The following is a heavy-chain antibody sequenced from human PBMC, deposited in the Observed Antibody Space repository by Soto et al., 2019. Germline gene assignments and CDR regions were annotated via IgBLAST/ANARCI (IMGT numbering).Heavy chain of an antibody. Sequence: TSETLSLTCIVSGGSMNNYYWGWIRQTPEKGLEWIAYIYDSGKTNWNPSLRSRVTISVDTSRNQFSLKMTSMTAADTAVYYCARTVGGRLVFDYWSQGTLVTVSS. CDR1: GGSMNNYY. J-gene: IGHJ4*02. CDR3: ARTVGGRLVFDY. V-gene: IGHV4-59*01. D-gene: IGHD3-16*01. CDR2: IYDSGKT.